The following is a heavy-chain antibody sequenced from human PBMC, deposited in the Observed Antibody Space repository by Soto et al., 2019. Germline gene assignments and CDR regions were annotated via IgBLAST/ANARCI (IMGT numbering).Heavy chain of an antibody. CDR2: MYPSDT. Sequence: GASVKVSCKASGYTFTSYYMHWVRQAPGQGLEWMGRMYPSDTSYAQKFQGRVTMTGDTSTSTVYMEVSSLRSEDTAVYYCARWGYNRIAADYWGQGTLVTVSS. J-gene: IGHJ4*02. V-gene: IGHV1-46*01. CDR3: ARWGYNRIAADY. D-gene: IGHD6-13*01. CDR1: GYTFTSYY.